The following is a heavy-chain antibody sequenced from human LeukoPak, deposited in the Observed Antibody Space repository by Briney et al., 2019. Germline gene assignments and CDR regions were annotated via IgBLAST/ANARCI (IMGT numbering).Heavy chain of an antibody. CDR3: ARDGGRFRVAVNYYYYGMDV. D-gene: IGHD2-15*01. Sequence: GGSLRLSCAASGFTFSSYAMHWVRQAPGKGLEWVAVISYDGSNKYYADSVKGRFTISRDNSKNTLYLQMNSLRAEDTAVYYCARDGGRFRVAVNYYYYGMDVWGKGTTVTVSS. J-gene: IGHJ6*04. V-gene: IGHV3-30*04. CDR1: GFTFSSYA. CDR2: ISYDGSNK.